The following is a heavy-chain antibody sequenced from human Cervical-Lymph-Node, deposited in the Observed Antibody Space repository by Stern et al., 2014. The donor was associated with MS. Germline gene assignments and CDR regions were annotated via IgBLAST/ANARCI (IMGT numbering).Heavy chain of an antibody. CDR1: GGTFSSYT. J-gene: IGHJ4*02. CDR2: IIPILGIA. V-gene: IGHV1-69*09. D-gene: IGHD6-19*01. CDR3: ARLAVADSGY. Sequence: QVQLVQSGAEVKKPGSSVKVSCKASGGTFSSYTISWVRQAPGQGLEWMGRIIPILGIANYAQKFQGRVTITADKSTSTAYMELRSLTSEDTAVYYCARLAVADSGYWGQGTLVTVSS.